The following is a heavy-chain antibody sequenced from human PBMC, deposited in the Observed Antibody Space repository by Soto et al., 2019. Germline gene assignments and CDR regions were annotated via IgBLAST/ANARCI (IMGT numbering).Heavy chain of an antibody. J-gene: IGHJ4*02. CDR1: GFTFSSYW. CDR2: IKQDGSEK. V-gene: IGHV3-7*01. CDR3: ARDPRYSSGWTDGFDY. Sequence: PGGSLRLSCAASGFTFSSYWMSWVRQAPGKGLEWVANIKQDGSEKYYVDSVKGRFTISRDNAKNSLYLQMNSLRAEHTAVYYCARDPRYSSGWTDGFDYWGQGTLVTVSS. D-gene: IGHD6-19*01.